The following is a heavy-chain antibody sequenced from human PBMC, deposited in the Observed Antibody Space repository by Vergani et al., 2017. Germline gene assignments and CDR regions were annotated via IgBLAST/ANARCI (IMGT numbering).Heavy chain of an antibody. CDR2: IYYSGST. CDR3: ARGSIVVVPAAIRGNWFDP. J-gene: IGHJ5*02. Sequence: QVQLQESGPGLVKPSGTLSLTCAVSGGSISSSNWWSWIRQPPGKGLEWIGSIYYSGSTYYNPSLKSRVTISVDTSKNQFSLKLSSVTAADTAVYYCARGSIVVVPAAIRGNWFDPWGQGTLVTVSS. D-gene: IGHD2-2*02. CDR1: GGSISSSNW. V-gene: IGHV4-4*02.